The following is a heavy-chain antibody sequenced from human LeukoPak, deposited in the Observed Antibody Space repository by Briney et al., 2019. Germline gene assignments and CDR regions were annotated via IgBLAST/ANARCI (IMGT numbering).Heavy chain of an antibody. CDR2: MNPNSGNT. CDR1: GYTFTSYD. CDR3: ARGSAAGTDYYYGMDV. D-gene: IGHD6-13*01. J-gene: IGHJ6*02. V-gene: IGHV1-8*01. Sequence: ASVKVSCKASGYTFTSYDINWVRQATGQGLEWMGWMNPNSGNTGYAQKFQGRVTVTRNTSISTAYMELSSLRSEDTAVYYCARGSAAGTDYYYGMDVWGQGTTVTVSS.